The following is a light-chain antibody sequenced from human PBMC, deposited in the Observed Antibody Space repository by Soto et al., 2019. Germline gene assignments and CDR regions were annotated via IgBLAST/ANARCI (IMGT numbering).Light chain of an antibody. Sequence: QFVLTQPPSVSGAPGQRVTISCTGSSSNIGAGYDVHWYQQLPGTAPKLLIYGNHNRPSGVPDRFSGSKSGTSASLAITGLEAEDEAEYYCQSYDNSLSGWVFGGGTKLTVL. J-gene: IGLJ3*02. CDR3: QSYDNSLSGWV. CDR1: SSNIGAGYD. V-gene: IGLV1-40*01. CDR2: GNH.